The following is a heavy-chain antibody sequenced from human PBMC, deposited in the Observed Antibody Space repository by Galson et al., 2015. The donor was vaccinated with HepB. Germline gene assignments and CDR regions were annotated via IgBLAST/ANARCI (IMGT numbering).Heavy chain of an antibody. CDR3: ASTKSHYKSRGAFDI. CDR2: ISSSSSTI. CDR1: GFTFSSYS. J-gene: IGHJ3*02. Sequence: SLRLSCAASGFTFSSYSMNWVRQAPGKGLEWVSYISSSSSTIYYADSVKGRFTISRDNAKNSLYLQMNSLRAEDTAVYYCASTKSHYKSRGAFDIWGQGTMVTVSS. V-gene: IGHV3-48*01. D-gene: IGHD3-10*01.